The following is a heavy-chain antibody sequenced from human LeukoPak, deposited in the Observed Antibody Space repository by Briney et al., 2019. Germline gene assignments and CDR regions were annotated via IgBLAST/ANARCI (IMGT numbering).Heavy chain of an antibody. CDR2: INPSGGST. V-gene: IGHV1-46*01. CDR1: GYTFTSYY. Sequence: ASVKVSCKASGYTFTSYYMHWLRQAPGQGLEWMGIINPSGGSTSYAQKFQGRVTMTRDTSTSTVYMELSSLRSEDTAVYYCARTISDWYFDLWGRGTLVTVSS. D-gene: IGHD5-12*01. J-gene: IGHJ2*01. CDR3: ARTISDWYFDL.